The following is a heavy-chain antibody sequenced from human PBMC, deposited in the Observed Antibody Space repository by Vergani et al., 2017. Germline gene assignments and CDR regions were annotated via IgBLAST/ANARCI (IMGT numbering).Heavy chain of an antibody. D-gene: IGHD3-3*01. CDR1: GFTFDDYG. CDR3: ARERGATYYDFWSGYYSVDY. Sequence: EVQLVESGGGVVRPGGSLRLSCAASGFTFDDYGMSWVRQAPGKGLEWVSGINWNGGSTGYADSVKGRVTISRDNAKNSLYLQMNSLRAEDTALDYCARERGATYYDFWSGYYSVDYWGQGTLVTVSS. CDR2: INWNGGST. V-gene: IGHV3-20*04. J-gene: IGHJ4*02.